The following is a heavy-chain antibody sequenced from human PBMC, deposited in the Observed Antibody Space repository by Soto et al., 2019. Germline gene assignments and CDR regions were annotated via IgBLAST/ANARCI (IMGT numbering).Heavy chain of an antibody. J-gene: IGHJ4*02. CDR1: GFSLSNARMG. D-gene: IGHD6-19*01. V-gene: IGHV2-26*01. Sequence: QVTLKESGHVLVKPTETLTLTCTVSGFSLSNARMGVSWIRQPPGKALEWLAHIFSNDEKSYSTSLKSRLTISKDTSKSQVVLTMTNMDPVDTATYYCARTRYSSGWDFDYWGQGTLVTVSS. CDR2: IFSNDEK. CDR3: ARTRYSSGWDFDY.